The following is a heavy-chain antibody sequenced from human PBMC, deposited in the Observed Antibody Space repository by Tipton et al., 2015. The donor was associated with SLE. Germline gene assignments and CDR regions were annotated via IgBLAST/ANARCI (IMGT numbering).Heavy chain of an antibody. V-gene: IGHV4-59*01. CDR1: GGSISSIS. D-gene: IGHD6-13*01. Sequence: TLSLTCTVSGGSISSISWSWIRQPPGKGLEWIGYIYYSGSTNYNPSLKGRVTISVDTSKNQFSLKLSSVTAADTAVYYCARSYSSSWDAFDIWGQGTMVTVSS. CDR2: IYYSGST. J-gene: IGHJ3*02. CDR3: ARSYSSSWDAFDI.